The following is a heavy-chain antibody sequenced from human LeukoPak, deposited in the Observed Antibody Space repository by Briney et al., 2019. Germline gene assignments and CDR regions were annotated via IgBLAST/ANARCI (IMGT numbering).Heavy chain of an antibody. CDR2: ISGDGGST. D-gene: IGHD3-3*01. CDR1: GFTFDDYA. J-gene: IGHJ5*02. CDR3: VKEAIFGAVIRWFDP. Sequence: GGSLRLSCAASGFTFDDYAMHWVRQAPGKGLEWVSLISGDGGSTYYADSVKGRFTISRDNSKNSVYLQMNSLRTEDAALSYCVKEAIFGAVIRWFDPWGQGTLVTVSS. V-gene: IGHV3-43*02.